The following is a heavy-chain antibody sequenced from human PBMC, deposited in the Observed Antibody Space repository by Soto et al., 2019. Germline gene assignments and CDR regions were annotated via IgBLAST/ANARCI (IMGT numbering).Heavy chain of an antibody. CDR1: GGTFSSYT. J-gene: IGHJ6*02. V-gene: IGHV1-69*02. D-gene: IGHD3-16*01. Sequence: QVQLVQSGAEVKKPGSSVKVSCKASGGTFSSYTISWVRQAPGQGLEWMGRIIPILGIANYAQKFQGRVTITADKSTCTAYMELSSLRSEDTAVYYCAGLPTADPLAGTWGVDVWGQGTTVTVSS. CDR2: IIPILGIA. CDR3: AGLPTADPLAGTWGVDV.